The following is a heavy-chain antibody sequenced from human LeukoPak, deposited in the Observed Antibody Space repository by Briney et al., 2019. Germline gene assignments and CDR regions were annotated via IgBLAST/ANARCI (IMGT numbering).Heavy chain of an antibody. CDR3: ARDAPAGYCSGGSCYSLFDY. V-gene: IGHV3-11*01. Sequence: GGSLRLSCAASGFTFSDYYMSWIRQAPGKGLEWVSYISSSGSTIYYADSVKGRFTISRDNAKNSLYLQMNSLRAEDTAVYYCARDAPAGYCSGGSCYSLFDYWGQGTLVTVSS. D-gene: IGHD2-15*01. CDR2: ISSSGSTI. J-gene: IGHJ4*02. CDR1: GFTFSDYY.